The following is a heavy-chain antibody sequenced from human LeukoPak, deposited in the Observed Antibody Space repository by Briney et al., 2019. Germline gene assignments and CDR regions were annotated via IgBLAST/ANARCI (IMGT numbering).Heavy chain of an antibody. CDR2: IYYSGST. CDR3: ARDFSSSWSFGMDV. D-gene: IGHD6-13*01. V-gene: IGHV4-59*12. J-gene: IGHJ6*02. CDR1: GGSISSYY. Sequence: PETLSLTCTVSGGSISSYYWSWIRQPPGEGLEWIGYIYYSGSTNYNPSLKRRVTISVDTSKNQFSLKLSSVTAADTAVYYCARDFSSSWSFGMDVWGQGTPGTVSS.